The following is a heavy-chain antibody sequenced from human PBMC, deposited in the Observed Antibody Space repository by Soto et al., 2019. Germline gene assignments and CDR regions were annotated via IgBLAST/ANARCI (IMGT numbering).Heavy chain of an antibody. J-gene: IGHJ5*01. CDR2: ISHDGFAQ. CDR3: AKDWGSSGWFNWFDS. V-gene: IGHV3-30*18. D-gene: IGHD6-19*01. CDR1: GFTLSNTG. Sequence: QVQLVESGGGVVQPGTSLRLSCVVSGFTLSNTGVHWVRQAPGKGLDWVAMISHDGFAQYYVDSVKGRFTISRDNFKNTVYLQMHSLRPEDTSLYYCAKDWGSSGWFNWFDSWGQGTLVTVSS.